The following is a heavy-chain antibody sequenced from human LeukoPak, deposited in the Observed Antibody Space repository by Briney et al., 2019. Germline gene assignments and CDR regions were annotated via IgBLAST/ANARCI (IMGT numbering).Heavy chain of an antibody. Sequence: SETLSLTCTVSGGSISSYYWSWIRQPPGKGLEWIGYIYYSGSTKYNPSLKSRVSISRDTSKNQLSLKLSSVTAADTAIYFCARGSGFGRRAFDIWGQGTMVPVSS. V-gene: IGHV4-59*12. CDR3: ARGSGFGRRAFDI. CDR2: IYYSGST. D-gene: IGHD3-10*01. J-gene: IGHJ3*02. CDR1: GGSISSYY.